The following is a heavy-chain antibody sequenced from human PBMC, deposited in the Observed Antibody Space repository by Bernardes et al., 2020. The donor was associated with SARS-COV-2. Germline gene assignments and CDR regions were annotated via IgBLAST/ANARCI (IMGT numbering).Heavy chain of an antibody. CDR1: GFTFHNSD. Sequence: GGSLRLSCAASGFTFHNSDMSWVRQAPGPGLEWVSTISATSGGPNYADSVKGRFTISRDNSKSTMYLQMNSLRAEDTAIYYCAKKGAAGTFFKPYDYWGQGTLVTVSS. CDR3: AKKGAAGTFFKPYDY. CDR2: ISATSGGP. J-gene: IGHJ4*02. V-gene: IGHV3-23*01. D-gene: IGHD1-26*01.